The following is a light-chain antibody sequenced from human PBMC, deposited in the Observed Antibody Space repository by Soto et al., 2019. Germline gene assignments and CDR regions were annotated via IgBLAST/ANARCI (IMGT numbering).Light chain of an antibody. V-gene: IGLV1-44*01. CDR2: DND. Sequence: QSVLTQPPSASGTPGQRVTISASGSSSNIGSNTVSWYQQVPGTAPKLLIYDNDERPSGVPGRFSGSKSGTSASLAISGLQSEDEADYYCATWDDSRNGYVFGPGTKLTVI. CDR3: ATWDDSRNGYV. CDR1: SSNIGSNT. J-gene: IGLJ1*01.